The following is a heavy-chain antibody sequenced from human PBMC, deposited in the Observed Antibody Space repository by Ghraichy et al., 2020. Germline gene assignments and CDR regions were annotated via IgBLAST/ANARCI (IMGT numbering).Heavy chain of an antibody. CDR2: IHAGNGDT. J-gene: IGHJ4*02. D-gene: IGHD4-11*01. Sequence: ASVKVSCKASGYTFISYAIHWVRQAPGQRLEWMGWIHAGNGDTKYSQRFQGRVTFTTDTSATAVYMELSSLTSEDTAVYYCARGNYGYNDYWGQGTLVTVSS. CDR1: GYTFISYA. V-gene: IGHV1-3*01. CDR3: ARGNYGYNDY.